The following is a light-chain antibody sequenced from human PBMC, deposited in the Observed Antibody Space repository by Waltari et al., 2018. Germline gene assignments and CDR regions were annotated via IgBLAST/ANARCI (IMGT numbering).Light chain of an antibody. V-gene: IGLV1-51*01. J-gene: IGLJ2*01. CDR1: ISNLGNYY. CDR2: DNN. Sequence: HSVLTQPPSVSAAPGQTVTISCSGSISNLGNYYLSWYHQLPGAAPKLLIYDNNKRPSGIPDRFSASKSVTSATLAITGLQIGDEADYYCATWDNSLSEVVFGGGTKLTVL. CDR3: ATWDNSLSEVV.